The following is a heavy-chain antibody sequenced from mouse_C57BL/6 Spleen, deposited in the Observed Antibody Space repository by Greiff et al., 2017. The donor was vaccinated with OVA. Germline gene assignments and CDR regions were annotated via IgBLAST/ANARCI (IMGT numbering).Heavy chain of an antibody. J-gene: IGHJ3*01. CDR1: GYTFTDYE. CDR2: IDPETGGT. D-gene: IGHD2-3*01. CDR3: ARDDGYYEAWFAY. V-gene: IGHV1-15*01. Sequence: QVQLQQSGAELVRPGASVTLSCKASGYTFTDYEMHWVKQTPVHGLEWIGAIDPETGGTAYNQKFKGKAILTADKSSSTAYMELRSLTSEDSAVYYCARDDGYYEAWFAYWGQGTLVTVSA.